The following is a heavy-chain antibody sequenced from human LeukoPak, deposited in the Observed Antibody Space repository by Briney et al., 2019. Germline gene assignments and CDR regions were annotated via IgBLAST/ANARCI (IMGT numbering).Heavy chain of an antibody. CDR3: ARLVAAQPYYYMDV. CDR1: GGSISSYY. V-gene: IGHV4-4*09. D-gene: IGHD2-15*01. J-gene: IGHJ6*03. Sequence: PSETLSLTCTVSGGSISSYYWSWIRQPPGKGLEWIGYIYTSGSTNYNPSLKSRVTISVDTSKNQFSLKLSSVTAADTAVYYWARLVAAQPYYYMDVWGKGTTVTVSS. CDR2: IYTSGST.